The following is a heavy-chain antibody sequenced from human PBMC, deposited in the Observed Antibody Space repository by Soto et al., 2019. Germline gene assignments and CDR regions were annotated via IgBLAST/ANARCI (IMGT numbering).Heavy chain of an antibody. V-gene: IGHV3-23*01. CDR3: ARDGDQWELIPLDY. CDR1: GFTFSSYT. CDR2: VSGSGASK. J-gene: IGHJ4*02. D-gene: IGHD1-26*01. Sequence: GGSLRLSCAASGFTFSSYTMNWVRQSPGRGLEWVSGVSGSGASKYSADSVKGRFTISRDNSNNTLYLQMNSLRAEDTAVYYCARDGDQWELIPLDYWGQGTLVTVSS.